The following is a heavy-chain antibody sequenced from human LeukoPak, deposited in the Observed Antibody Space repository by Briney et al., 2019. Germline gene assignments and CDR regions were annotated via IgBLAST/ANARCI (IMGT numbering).Heavy chain of an antibody. Sequence: PSETLSLTCTVSGGSISSYYWSWIRQPPGKGLEWIGEINHSGSTNYNPSLKSRVTISVDTSKNQFSLKLSSVTAADTAVYYCARGRRYYDSSGYYYYFDYWGQGTLVTVSS. CDR1: GGSISSYY. V-gene: IGHV4-34*01. CDR3: ARGRRYYDSSGYYYYFDY. D-gene: IGHD3-22*01. J-gene: IGHJ4*02. CDR2: INHSGST.